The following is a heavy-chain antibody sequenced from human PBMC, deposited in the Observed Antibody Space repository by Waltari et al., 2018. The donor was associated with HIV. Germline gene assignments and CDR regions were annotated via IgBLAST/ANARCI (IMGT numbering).Heavy chain of an antibody. V-gene: IGHV3-30*09. Sequence: QVQLVESGGGVVQPGRSLRLYCAASGFTFRKPAFTWVRQAPGKGLEWVAVISYDGNNKYYADSVQGRFAISRDNSKNTLYLQMNSLRNDDTAVFYCASGYCSGPSCYSSAYWGQGTLVTVSS. CDR3: ASGYCSGPSCYSSAY. J-gene: IGHJ4*02. CDR2: ISYDGNNK. CDR1: GFTFRKPA. D-gene: IGHD2-2*03.